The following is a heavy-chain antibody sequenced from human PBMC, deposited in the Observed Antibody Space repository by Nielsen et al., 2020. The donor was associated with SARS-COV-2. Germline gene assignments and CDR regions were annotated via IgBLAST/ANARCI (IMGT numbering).Heavy chain of an antibody. D-gene: IGHD5-12*01. J-gene: IGHJ4*02. CDR3: ARDVSGIGEGIVATIEDSGFDY. V-gene: IGHV1-46*01. Sequence: WVRQAPGQGLEWMGIINPSGGSTSYAQKFQGRVTMTRDTSTSTVYMELSSLRSEDTAVYYCARDVSGIGEGIVATIEDSGFDYWGQGTLVTVS. CDR2: INPSGGST.